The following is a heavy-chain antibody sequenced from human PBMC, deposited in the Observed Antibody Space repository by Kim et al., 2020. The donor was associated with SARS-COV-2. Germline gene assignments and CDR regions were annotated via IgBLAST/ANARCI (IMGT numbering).Heavy chain of an antibody. CDR3: AKDMAYYYGMDV. Sequence: GYADSVKGPFTISRDNAKKSLYLQMNSLRAEDTALYYCAKDMAYYYGMDVWGQGTTVTVSS. J-gene: IGHJ6*02. V-gene: IGHV3-9*01. D-gene: IGHD5-12*01.